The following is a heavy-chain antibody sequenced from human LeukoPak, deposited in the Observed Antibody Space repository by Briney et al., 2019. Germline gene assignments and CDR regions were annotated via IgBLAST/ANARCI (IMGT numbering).Heavy chain of an antibody. D-gene: IGHD6-13*01. CDR2: IGGSGGST. J-gene: IGHJ4*02. Sequence: PGGSLRLSCAASGFTFSSYAMSWVRQAPGKGLEWVSAIGGSGGSTYYADSVKGRFTISRDNSKNTLYLQMNSLRAEDTAVYYCAKDREGYGAAGTGFDYWGQGTLVTVSS. CDR3: AKDREGYGAAGTGFDY. V-gene: IGHV3-23*01. CDR1: GFTFSSYA.